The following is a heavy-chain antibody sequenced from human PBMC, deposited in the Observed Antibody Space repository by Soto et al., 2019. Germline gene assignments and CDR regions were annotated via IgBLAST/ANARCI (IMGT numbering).Heavy chain of an antibody. D-gene: IGHD2-15*01. CDR3: AKEVHCGGGSCSWSEGFDY. Sequence: QVQLVESGGGVFQPGRSLRLSCAASGFIFSSYGMHWVRQAPGTGLEGVAVISYEGSHTYYADSVQGRFTITRDNSKNTLYLQMNSLRPEDTAVYYCAKEVHCGGGSCSWSEGFDYWGQGTLLTVSS. V-gene: IGHV3-30*18. CDR1: GFIFSSYG. CDR2: ISYEGSHT. J-gene: IGHJ4*02.